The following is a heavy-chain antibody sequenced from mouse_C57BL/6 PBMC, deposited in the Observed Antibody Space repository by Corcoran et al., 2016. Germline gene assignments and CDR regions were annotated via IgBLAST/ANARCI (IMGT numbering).Heavy chain of an antibody. J-gene: IGHJ4*01. V-gene: IGHV1-81*01. D-gene: IGHD2-3*01. Sequence: QVQLQQSGAELARPGASVKLSCKASGYTFTSYGISWVKQRTGQGLEWIGEIYPRSGNTYYNEKFKGKATLTADKSSSTAYMELRSLTSEDSAVYFCARDYDGYYVRAMDYWGQGTSVTVSS. CDR3: ARDYDGYYVRAMDY. CDR2: IYPRSGNT. CDR1: GYTFTSYG.